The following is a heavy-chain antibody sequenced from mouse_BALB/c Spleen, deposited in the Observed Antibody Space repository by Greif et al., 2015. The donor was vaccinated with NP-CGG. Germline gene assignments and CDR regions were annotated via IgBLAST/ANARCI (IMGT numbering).Heavy chain of an antibody. CDR2: IDPENGDT. CDR3: SVLGTYGNYYFDV. Sequence: VQLKDSGAELVRSGASVKLSCTASGFNIKDYYMHWVKQRPEQGLEWIGWIDPENGDTEYAPKFQGKATMTADTSSNTAYLQLSSLTSEDTAVYYCSVLGTYGNYYFDVWGAGTTVTVSS. J-gene: IGHJ1*01. D-gene: IGHD2-1*01. V-gene: IGHV14-4*02. CDR1: GFNIKDYY.